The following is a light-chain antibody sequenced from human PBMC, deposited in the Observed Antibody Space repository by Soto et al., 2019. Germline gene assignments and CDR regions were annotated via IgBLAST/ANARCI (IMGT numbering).Light chain of an antibody. J-gene: IGLJ2*01. V-gene: IGLV1-44*01. Sequence: QSVLAQPPSASGTPGQRVAISCSGTSSNIGSNPVNWFQQLPGTAPKLLIYGSNQRPSGVPDRFSGSKSGTSASLAISGLQSEDEADYYCAAWDDNRFRPVFGGGTKLTVL. CDR3: AAWDDNRFRPV. CDR2: GSN. CDR1: SSNIGSNP.